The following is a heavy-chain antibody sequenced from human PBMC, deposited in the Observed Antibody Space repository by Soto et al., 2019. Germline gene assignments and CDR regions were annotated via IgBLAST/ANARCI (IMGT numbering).Heavy chain of an antibody. Sequence: GGSLRLSCAASGFTFSSNWTDWVRQAPGKGLEWVANINQDGSEKHYIDSVKGRFTISRDNAKNSLYLQMNSLTAEDSALYYCSPALNFWGQGTLVTVSS. J-gene: IGHJ4*02. CDR3: SPALNF. V-gene: IGHV3-7*01. CDR2: INQDGSEK. D-gene: IGHD2-2*01. CDR1: GFTFSSNW.